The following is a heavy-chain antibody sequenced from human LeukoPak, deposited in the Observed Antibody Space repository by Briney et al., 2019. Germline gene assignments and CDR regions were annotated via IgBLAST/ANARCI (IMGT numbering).Heavy chain of an antibody. Sequence: GGSLRLSCAASGFTFSSYWMSWVRQAPGKGLEWVANIKQDGSEKYYVDSVKGRFTISRDNAKNSLYLQMNSLRAEDKAVYYCARDRGYYYDSSGYYHYYWGQGTLVTVSS. CDR3: ARDRGYYYDSSGYYHYY. CDR2: IKQDGSEK. V-gene: IGHV3-7*01. CDR1: GFTFSSYW. D-gene: IGHD3-22*01. J-gene: IGHJ4*02.